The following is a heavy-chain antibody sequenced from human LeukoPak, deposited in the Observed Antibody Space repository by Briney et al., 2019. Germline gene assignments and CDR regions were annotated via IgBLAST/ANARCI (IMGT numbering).Heavy chain of an antibody. V-gene: IGHV1-18*04. D-gene: IGHD6-19*01. J-gene: IGHJ4*02. Sequence: ASVKVSCKASGYTFTSYGISWVRQAPGQGLEWMGWISAYNGNTNYAQKLQGRVTMTTDTSTSTAYMELSSLRSEDTAVYYCARYSSGWYEDYWGQGTLVTVSS. CDR3: ARYSSGWYEDY. CDR2: ISAYNGNT. CDR1: GYTFTSYG.